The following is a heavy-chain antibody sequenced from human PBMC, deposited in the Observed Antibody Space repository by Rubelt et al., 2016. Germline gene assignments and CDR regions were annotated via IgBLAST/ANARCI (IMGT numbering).Heavy chain of an antibody. J-gene: IGHJ4*02. CDR2: ISSSGDST. V-gene: IGHV3-23*01. CDR3: ARDLSDSGRYHHFDY. D-gene: IGHD1-26*01. Sequence: NRGEWVSAISSSGDSTYYVDSVKGRFTISRDNSKNTLYLQMNSLRAEDTAVYYCARDLSDSGRYHHFDYWGQGTLVTASS.